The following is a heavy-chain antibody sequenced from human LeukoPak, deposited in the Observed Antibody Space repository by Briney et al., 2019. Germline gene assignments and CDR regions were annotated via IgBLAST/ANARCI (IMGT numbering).Heavy chain of an antibody. V-gene: IGHV4-59*11. J-gene: IGHJ3*02. D-gene: IGHD2-2*01. CDR3: ARVDCSSTSCSEAFDI. CDR1: GGSISSHY. CDR2: IYYSGST. Sequence: SETLSLTCTVSGGSISSHYWSWIRQPPGKGLEWIGYIYYSGSTNYNPSLKSQVTISVDTSKNQFSLKLSSVTAADTAVYYCARVDCSSTSCSEAFDIWGQGTMVTVSS.